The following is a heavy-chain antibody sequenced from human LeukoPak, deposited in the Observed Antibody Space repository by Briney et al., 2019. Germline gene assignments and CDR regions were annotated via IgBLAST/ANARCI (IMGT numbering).Heavy chain of an antibody. Sequence: SETLSLTCTVSGGSISSYYWSWIRQPPGKGLEWIGYIYYSGNTNYNPSLKSRVTISVDTSKNQFSLKLSSVTAADTAVYYCARGGTARSSGWYFVFDYWGQGTLVTVSS. J-gene: IGHJ4*02. V-gene: IGHV4-59*01. CDR2: IYYSGNT. CDR1: GGSISSYY. D-gene: IGHD6-19*01. CDR3: ARGGTARSSGWYFVFDY.